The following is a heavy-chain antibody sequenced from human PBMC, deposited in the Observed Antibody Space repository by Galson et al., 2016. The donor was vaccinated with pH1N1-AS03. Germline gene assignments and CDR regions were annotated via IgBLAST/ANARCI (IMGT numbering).Heavy chain of an antibody. CDR1: GDSMNSHF. J-gene: IGHJ5*02. CDR3: ARGDLVIGGGNNWFDP. D-gene: IGHD2/OR15-2a*01. CDR2: ISTSGST. V-gene: IGHV4-4*07. Sequence: ETLSLTCTVPGDSMNSHFWNWIRQPAGKGPEWIGRISTSGSTNYNTSLWSRLALSIDTSRNRFSLRLASVTAADTAIYYCARGDLVIGGGNNWFDPWGQGILVTVSS.